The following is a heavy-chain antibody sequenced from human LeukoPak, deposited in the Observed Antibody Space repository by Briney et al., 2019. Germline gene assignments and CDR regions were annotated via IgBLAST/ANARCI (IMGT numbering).Heavy chain of an antibody. Sequence: SQTLSLTCAISGDSVSSNSVTWNWIRQSPSRGLEWLGRTYYRSTWYNDYAVSVRGRITVNPDTSKDQFSLHLNSVTPEDTAVYYCARRLTQYDCFDPWGQGILVTVSS. J-gene: IGHJ5*02. D-gene: IGHD2-2*01. CDR3: ARRLTQYDCFDP. CDR2: TYYRSTWYN. CDR1: GDSVSSNSVT. V-gene: IGHV6-1*01.